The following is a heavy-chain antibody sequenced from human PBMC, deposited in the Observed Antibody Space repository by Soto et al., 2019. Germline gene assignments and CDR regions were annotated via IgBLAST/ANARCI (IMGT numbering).Heavy chain of an antibody. V-gene: IGHV3-23*01. CDR3: AKLLVGIPEAINFDY. CDR2: IINDGENT. J-gene: IGHJ4*02. Sequence: GGSVRLSCAASGFTFSSYAMHWVRQAPGKGLEWVSVIINDGENTYYADSVKGRFTVSRDNSKNTLYLQMNSLRDEDTAVYYCAKLLVGIPEAINFDYWGQGTLVTVSS. D-gene: IGHD2-21*01. CDR1: GFTFSSYA.